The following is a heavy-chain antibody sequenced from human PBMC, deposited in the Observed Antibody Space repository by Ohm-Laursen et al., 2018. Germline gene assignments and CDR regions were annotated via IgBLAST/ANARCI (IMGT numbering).Heavy chain of an antibody. CDR1: GFTFSNFW. CDR2: IKQDGSEK. V-gene: IGHV3-7*01. CDR3: ARIFDY. Sequence: GSLRLSCTASGFTFSNFWMSWVRQAPGKGLEWVANIKQDGSEKYYVNSVKGRFTISKDNAKNSLYLQMNSLRAEDTAVYYCARIFDYWGQGTLVTVSS. J-gene: IGHJ4*02.